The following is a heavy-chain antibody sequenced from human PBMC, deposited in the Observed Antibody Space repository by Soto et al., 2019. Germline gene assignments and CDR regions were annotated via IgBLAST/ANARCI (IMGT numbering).Heavy chain of an antibody. D-gene: IGHD6-19*01. J-gene: IGHJ6*02. CDR2: ISSSSSTI. CDR1: GFTFSSYS. Sequence: EGSLRLSCAASGFTFSSYSMNWVRQAPGKGLEWVSYISSSSSTIYYADSVKGRFTISRDNAKNSLYLQMNSLRDEDTAVYYCARERYSSGWNYYDYYGVDDCVQGT. V-gene: IGHV3-48*02. CDR3: ARERYSSGWNYYDYYGVDD.